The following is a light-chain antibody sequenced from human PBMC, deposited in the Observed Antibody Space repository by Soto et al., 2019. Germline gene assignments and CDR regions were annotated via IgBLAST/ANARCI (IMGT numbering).Light chain of an antibody. CDR1: QSVSSN. CDR3: QQYNNWPSIT. J-gene: IGKJ5*01. V-gene: IGKV3-15*01. Sequence: EIVMTQSPATLSVSPGERATLSCRASQSVSSNLAWYQQKPGQAPRLLIYGASTRATGIPARFSGSGSGTEFTLTISSLQSEDFAVYYCQQYNNWPSITVGQGTRLEIK. CDR2: GAS.